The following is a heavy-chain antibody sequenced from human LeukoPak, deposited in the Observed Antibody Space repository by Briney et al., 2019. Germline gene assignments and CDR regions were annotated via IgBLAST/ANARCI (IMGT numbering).Heavy chain of an antibody. CDR1: GFTFSSYA. CDR2: ISYDGSNK. Sequence: PGRSLRLSCAASGFTFSSYAMHWVRQAPGKGLEWVAVISYDGSNKYYADSVKGRFTISRDNSKNTLYLQMNSLRAEDTAVYYCARAHNDYYGSGSYPWGQGTLVTVSS. CDR3: ARAHNDYYGSGSYP. J-gene: IGHJ5*02. V-gene: IGHV3-30-3*01. D-gene: IGHD3-10*01.